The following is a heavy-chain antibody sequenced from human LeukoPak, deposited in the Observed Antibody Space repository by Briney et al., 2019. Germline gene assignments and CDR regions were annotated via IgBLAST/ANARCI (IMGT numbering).Heavy chain of an antibody. CDR3: SGSETYCSGGSCYWPFDY. J-gene: IGHJ4*02. CDR2: IYYSGST. CDR1: GGSISSSSYY. V-gene: IGHV4-39*01. Sequence: SETLSLTCTVSGGSISSSSYYWGWIRQPPGKGPEWIGSIYYSGSTYYNPSLKSRVTISVDTSKNQFSLKLSSVTAADTAVYYCSGSETYCSGGSCYWPFDYWGQGTLVTVSS. D-gene: IGHD2-15*01.